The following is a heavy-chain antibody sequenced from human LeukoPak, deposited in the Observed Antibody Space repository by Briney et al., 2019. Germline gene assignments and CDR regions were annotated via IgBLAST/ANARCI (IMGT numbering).Heavy chain of an antibody. Sequence: GGSLRLSCAASGFTFSSYAMHWVRQAPGKGLEWVAVISYDGSNKYYADSVKGRFTISRDNSKNTLYLQMNSLRAEDTAVYYRARGLQLWFDYWGQGTLVTVSS. CDR3: ARGLQLWFDY. D-gene: IGHD5-18*01. J-gene: IGHJ4*02. CDR2: ISYDGSNK. V-gene: IGHV3-30-3*01. CDR1: GFTFSSYA.